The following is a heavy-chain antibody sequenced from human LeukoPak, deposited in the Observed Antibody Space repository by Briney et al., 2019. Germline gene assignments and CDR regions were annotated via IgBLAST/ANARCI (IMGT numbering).Heavy chain of an antibody. CDR2: FDPEDGET. J-gene: IGHJ4*02. V-gene: IGHV1-24*01. CDR3: ATRDY. Sequence: SVKVSCKVSGYTLTELSMHWVRQAPGKGLEWRGGFDPEDGETISTNKFQDRVIITEDTSTDRAYMELGSLRSEDTAVYYCATRDYWGQGTLVTVSS. CDR1: GYTLTELS.